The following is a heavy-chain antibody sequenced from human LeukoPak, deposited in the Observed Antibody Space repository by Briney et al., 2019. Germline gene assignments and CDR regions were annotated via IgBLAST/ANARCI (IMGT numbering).Heavy chain of an antibody. Sequence: ASVKVSCKASGYTFTSYGISWVRQAPGQGLEWMGWISAHNGNTNSAQKLQGRVTMTTDTSTSTAYMELRSLRSDDTAVYYCARDLWPYYDFWSGYYSGGPPYYGMDVWGQGTTVTVSS. D-gene: IGHD3-3*01. V-gene: IGHV1-18*01. J-gene: IGHJ6*02. CDR2: ISAHNGNT. CDR1: GYTFTSYG. CDR3: ARDLWPYYDFWSGYYSGGPPYYGMDV.